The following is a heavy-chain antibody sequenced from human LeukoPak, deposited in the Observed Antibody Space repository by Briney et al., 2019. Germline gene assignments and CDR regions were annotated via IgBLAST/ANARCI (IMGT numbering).Heavy chain of an antibody. CDR2: IRYDGSNK. Sequence: PGGSLRLSCAASGFTFSSYGMHWVRQAPGKGLEWVAFIRYDGSNKYYADSVKGRFTISRDNAKNSLYLQMNSLRAEDTAVYYCARQSGDKFDPWGQGALVTVSS. V-gene: IGHV3-30*02. CDR1: GFTFSSYG. J-gene: IGHJ5*02. D-gene: IGHD4-17*01. CDR3: ARQSGDKFDP.